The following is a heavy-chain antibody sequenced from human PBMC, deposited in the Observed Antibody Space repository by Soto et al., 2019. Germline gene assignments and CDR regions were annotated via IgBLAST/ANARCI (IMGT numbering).Heavy chain of an antibody. CDR3: AREATSGGFFDY. CDR2: IYYSGST. D-gene: IGHD3-10*02. CDR1: GGSISSGGYY. V-gene: IGHV4-31*03. Sequence: QVQLQESGPGLVKPSQTLSLTCTVSGGSISSGGYYWSWIRQHPGKGLEWIGYIYYSGSTYYNPSLKSRVTISVDTSKNQFSLQLSSVTAADTAVYYCAREATSGGFFDYWGQGTLVTVSS. J-gene: IGHJ4*02.